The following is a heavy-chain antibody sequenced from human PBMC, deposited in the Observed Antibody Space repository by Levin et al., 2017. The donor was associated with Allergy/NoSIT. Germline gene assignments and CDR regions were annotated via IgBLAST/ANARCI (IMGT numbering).Heavy chain of an antibody. CDR2: INPNSGGT. Sequence: GESLKISCKASGYTFTGYYMHWVRQAPGQGLEWMGWINPNSGGTNYAQKFQGRVTMTRDTSISTAYMELSRLRSDDTAVYYCARGGGRESNGNIVVVVAAPFDYWGQGTLVTVSS. CDR1: GYTFTGYY. CDR3: ARGGGRESNGNIVVVVAAPFDY. D-gene: IGHD2-15*01. V-gene: IGHV1-2*02. J-gene: IGHJ4*02.